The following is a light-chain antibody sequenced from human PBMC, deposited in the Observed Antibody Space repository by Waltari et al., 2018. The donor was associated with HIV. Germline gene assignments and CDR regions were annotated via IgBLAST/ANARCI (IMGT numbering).Light chain of an antibody. CDR1: SSNLGSRP. J-gene: IGLJ2*01. CDR2: SNP. Sequence: QPLLTQSPSASGTPGQRVNISCFGTSSNLGSRPVNWYQHFPGTPPKLLIFSNPEPPSGVPDRLSGSKSGTSASLDITGLHSQEEGDYYCSVWDVTLNGLVFGGGTRLSVL. V-gene: IGLV1-44*01. CDR3: SVWDVTLNGLV.